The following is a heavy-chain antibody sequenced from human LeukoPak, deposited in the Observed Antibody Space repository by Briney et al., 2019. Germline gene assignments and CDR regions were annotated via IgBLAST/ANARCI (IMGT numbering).Heavy chain of an antibody. D-gene: IGHD4-23*01. Sequence: PSQTLSLTCTVSGGSITSAVYYWSWIRPHPGKGLEWIGFISYSGSTYYNPSLKSRVTISVDTSKNQFSLKLSSVTAADTAVYYCAGRRRYGGNLPGAFDIWGQGTMVTASS. J-gene: IGHJ3*02. CDR3: AGRRRYGGNLPGAFDI. CDR1: GGSITSAVYY. CDR2: ISYSGST. V-gene: IGHV4-31*03.